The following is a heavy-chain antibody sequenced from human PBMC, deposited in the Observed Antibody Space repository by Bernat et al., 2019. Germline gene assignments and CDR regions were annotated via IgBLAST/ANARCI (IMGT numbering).Heavy chain of an antibody. V-gene: IGHV4-39*01. CDR3: ARRDCSGGSCYVVY. D-gene: IGHD2-15*01. J-gene: IGHJ4*02. Sequence: QLQLQESGPGLVKPSETLSLTCTVSGGSISSSSYYWGWIRQPPGKGLEWIGSIYYSGSTYYNPSLKSRVTISVDTSKNQFSLKLSSVTAADTAVYYCARRDCSGGSCYVVYWGQVTLVTVSS. CDR1: GGSISSSSYY. CDR2: IYYSGST.